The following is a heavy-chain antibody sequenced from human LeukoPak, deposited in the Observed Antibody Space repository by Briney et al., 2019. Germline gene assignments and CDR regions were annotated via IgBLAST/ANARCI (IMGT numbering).Heavy chain of an antibody. CDR1: GFTFSSYW. CDR3: ASPLVESSGNVHFGL. V-gene: IGHV3-74*01. Sequence: GGSLRLSCAASGFTFSSYWMYWVRQAPGKGRVWVSRINSDGSSTSYADSVKGRCSISRDNAKNTLYLQMNSLRAEDTAVYYCASPLVESSGNVHFGLWGRGTLVTVSS. J-gene: IGHJ2*01. CDR2: INSDGSST. D-gene: IGHD4-23*01.